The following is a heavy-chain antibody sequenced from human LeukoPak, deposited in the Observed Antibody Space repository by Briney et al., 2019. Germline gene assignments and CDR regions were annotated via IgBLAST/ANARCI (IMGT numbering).Heavy chain of an antibody. D-gene: IGHD6-19*01. V-gene: IGHV1-3*03. CDR1: GYTFTSYA. J-gene: IGHJ4*02. CDR3: ADIAVAGTDLEEEASH. CDR2: INAGNGNT. Sequence: GASVKVSCKASGYTFTSYAMHWVRQAPGQRLEWMGWINAGNGNTKYSQEFQGRVTITRDTSASTAYMELSSLRSEDMAVYYCADIAVAGTDLEEEASHWGQGTLVTVSS.